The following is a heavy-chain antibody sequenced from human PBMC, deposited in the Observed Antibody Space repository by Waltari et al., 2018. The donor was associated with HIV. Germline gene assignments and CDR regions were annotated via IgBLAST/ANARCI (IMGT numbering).Heavy chain of an antibody. V-gene: IGHV3-21*02. J-gene: IGHJ6*02. Sequence: VQLLESGGGLVKPGGSLRLACAASGFRFNASTLNWIRQPPGRWLEWVSSISDSGTLKFYADSVKGRFTVSRDNAKNQLFLQITRLRVEDSGVYYCARDIPDYDWSPTYVWGQGTTVTVS. CDR1: GFRFNAST. CDR2: ISDSGTLK. D-gene: IGHD3-9*01. CDR3: ARDIPDYDWSPTYV.